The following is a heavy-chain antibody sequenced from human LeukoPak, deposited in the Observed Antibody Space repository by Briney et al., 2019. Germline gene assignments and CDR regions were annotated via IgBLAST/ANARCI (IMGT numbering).Heavy chain of an antibody. D-gene: IGHD3-22*01. J-gene: IGHJ5*02. CDR1: GFTFSSYG. V-gene: IGHV3-33*01. CDR3: ARDASITMIVAHNAFDP. Sequence: PGRSLRLSCAASGFTFSSYGMHWVRQAPGKGLEWVAVIWYDGSNKYYADSVKGRFTISRDNSKNTLYLQMNSLRAEDTAVYHCARDASITMIVAHNAFDPWGQGTLVTVSS. CDR2: IWYDGSNK.